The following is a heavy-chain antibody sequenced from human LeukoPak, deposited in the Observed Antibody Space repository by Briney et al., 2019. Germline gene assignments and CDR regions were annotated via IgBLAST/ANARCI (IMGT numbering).Heavy chain of an antibody. Sequence: SVKVSCKASGGTFSSYAISWVRQAPGQGLEWMGRIIPIFGTANYAQKFQGRVTITTDESTSKAYMELSSLRSEDTAVYYCARDNPPALYSSGWYGNQGDYWGQGTLVTVSS. J-gene: IGHJ4*02. D-gene: IGHD6-19*01. CDR1: GGTFSSYA. CDR3: ARDNPPALYSSGWYGNQGDY. CDR2: IIPIFGTA. V-gene: IGHV1-69*05.